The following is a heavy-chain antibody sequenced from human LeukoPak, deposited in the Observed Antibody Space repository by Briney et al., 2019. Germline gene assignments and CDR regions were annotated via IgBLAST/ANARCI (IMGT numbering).Heavy chain of an antibody. CDR2: IIPIFGTA. J-gene: IGHJ6*03. Sequence: SVKVSCKASGYTFTSYYMHWVRQAPGQGLEWMGGIIPIFGTANYAQKFQGRVTITTDESTSTAYMELSSLRSEDTAVYYCARNNLDAYYYYMDVWGKGTTVTVSS. D-gene: IGHD3/OR15-3a*01. CDR3: ARNNLDAYYYYMDV. CDR1: GYTFTSYY. V-gene: IGHV1-69*05.